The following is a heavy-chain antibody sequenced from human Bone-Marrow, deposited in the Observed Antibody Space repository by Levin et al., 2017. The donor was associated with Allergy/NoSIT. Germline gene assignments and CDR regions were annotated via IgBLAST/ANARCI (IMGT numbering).Heavy chain of an antibody. CDR3: ARDKAAMAPLRGVDV. J-gene: IGHJ6*02. V-gene: IGHV3-30*04. CDR1: GFSFSSYA. Sequence: GESLKISCAASGFSFSSYAMHWVRQAPGKGLEWVAVISYDGNSQYYADSVKGRFTISRDNSKNMLYLQMNSLRGDDTAVIYCARDKAAMAPLRGVDVWGQGTTVIVSS. D-gene: IGHD5-18*01. CDR2: ISYDGNSQ.